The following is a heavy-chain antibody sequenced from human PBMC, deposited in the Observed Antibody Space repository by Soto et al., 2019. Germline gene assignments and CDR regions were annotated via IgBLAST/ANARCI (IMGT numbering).Heavy chain of an antibody. V-gene: IGHV4-31*03. D-gene: IGHD3-9*01. CDR2: IYYSGST. Sequence: PSETLSLTCTFSGDSISSGGYYWSWIRQHPGKGLEWIGYIYYSGSTYYNPSLKSRVIISVDTSKNQFSLKLSSVTAADTAVYYCARGYDILTGPLDYWGPGTLVTVSS. CDR3: ARGYDILTGPLDY. J-gene: IGHJ4*02. CDR1: GDSISSGGYY.